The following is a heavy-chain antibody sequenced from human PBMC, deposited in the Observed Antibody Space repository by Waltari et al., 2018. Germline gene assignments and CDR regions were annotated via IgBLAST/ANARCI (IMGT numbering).Heavy chain of an antibody. V-gene: IGHV4-39*07. D-gene: IGHD4-4*01. Sequence: QLQLQESGPGLVKPSETLSLTCTVSGGSISSSSYYWGWIRQPPGKGLEWIGSIYYSVSTHYNPSLKGRVTISVDTSKNQCSLKLSSVTAADTAVYYCARGYDYSNYPLYYYYYYMDVWGKGTTVTISS. CDR1: GGSISSSSYY. J-gene: IGHJ6*03. CDR3: ARGYDYSNYPLYYYYYYMDV. CDR2: IYYSVST.